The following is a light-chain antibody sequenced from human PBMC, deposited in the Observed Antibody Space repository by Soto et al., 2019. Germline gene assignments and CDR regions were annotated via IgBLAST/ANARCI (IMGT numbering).Light chain of an antibody. Sequence: VLRHSPGTLSLSPGGRATLSGRASQSVSRRLSWYQQIPGQSPRLLLSGASMRASGVPVRFIGSGSGTDFTLTITRLEPEDFAVYYCQQRSNWPRSITFGQGTRLEIK. CDR1: QSVSRR. CDR3: QQRSNWPRSIT. V-gene: IGKV3-11*01. CDR2: GAS. J-gene: IGKJ5*01.